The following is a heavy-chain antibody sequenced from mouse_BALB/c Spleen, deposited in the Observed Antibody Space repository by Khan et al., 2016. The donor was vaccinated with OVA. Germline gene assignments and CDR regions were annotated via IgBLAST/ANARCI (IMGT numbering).Heavy chain of an antibody. D-gene: IGHD2-14*01. CDR3: ASGKWVRAWFAY. Sequence: EVQLQESGPGLVKPSQSLSLTCSVTGYSITSGYYWNWIRQFPGNKLEWMGFISYDGNNNFNPSLKNRISITRDTSKNQFFLQLNSVTTEDTGTNCCASGKWVRAWFAYWGQGTLVTVSA. CDR2: ISYDGNN. CDR1: GYSITSGYY. V-gene: IGHV3-6*02. J-gene: IGHJ3*01.